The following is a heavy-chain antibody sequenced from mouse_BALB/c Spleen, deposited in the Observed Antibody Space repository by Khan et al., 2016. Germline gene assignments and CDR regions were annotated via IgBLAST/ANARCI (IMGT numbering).Heavy chain of an antibody. CDR3: ASAGPNYAMDY. CDR1: GYAITSDYA. CDR2: IIYSGNT. Sequence: EVQLQESGPGLMKPSQSLSLTCTVTGYAITSDYAWNWIRQFPGNKLEWMGYIIYSGNTTYTPSLKSRISFTRDTSKNPFYLQLNSVKIEDTATYYCASAGPNYAMDYWGQGTSVTVSS. V-gene: IGHV3-2*02. J-gene: IGHJ4*01.